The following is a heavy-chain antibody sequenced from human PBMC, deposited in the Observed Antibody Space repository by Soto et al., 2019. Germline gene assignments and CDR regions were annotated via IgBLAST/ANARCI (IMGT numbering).Heavy chain of an antibody. V-gene: IGHV4-59*12. Sequence: ASETLPLPRTGSGGSLSSYYWSWIRQPPGKGLEWIGYIYYSGSTNYNPSLKSRVTISVDTSKNQFSLKLSSVTAADTAVYYCARDPGGYCSGGSCYPNKYYYYYYMDVWGKGTTVTVSS. CDR1: GGSLSSYY. CDR3: ARDPGGYCSGGSCYPNKYYYYYYMDV. D-gene: IGHD2-15*01. CDR2: IYYSGST. J-gene: IGHJ6*03.